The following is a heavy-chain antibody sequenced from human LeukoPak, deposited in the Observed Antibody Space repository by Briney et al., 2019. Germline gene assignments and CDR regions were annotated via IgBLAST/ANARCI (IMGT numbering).Heavy chain of an antibody. Sequence: ASVKVSCKASGYTFTGYYMHWVRQAPGQGLEWMGWINPNSGGANYAQKFQGWVTMTRDTSISTAYMELSRLRSDDTAVYYCARDSGSGSYPSDYWGQGTLVTVSS. V-gene: IGHV1-2*04. J-gene: IGHJ4*02. CDR2: INPNSGGA. D-gene: IGHD3-10*01. CDR1: GYTFTGYY. CDR3: ARDSGSGSYPSDY.